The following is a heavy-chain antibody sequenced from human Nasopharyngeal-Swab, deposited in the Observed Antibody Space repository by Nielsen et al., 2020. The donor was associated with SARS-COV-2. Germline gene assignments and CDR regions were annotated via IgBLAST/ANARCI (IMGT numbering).Heavy chain of an antibody. CDR2: ISSSSSYI. CDR1: GFTFNSYS. CDR3: ARGCVLTGPSCYYYGMDV. V-gene: IGHV3-21*01. Sequence: GESLKISCAASGFTFNSYSMNWVRQAPGKGLEWVSSISSSSSYIYYADSVKGRFTISRDNAKNSLYLQMNSLRAEGTAVYYCARGCVLTGPSCYYYGMDVWGQGTTVTVSS. D-gene: IGHD3-9*01. J-gene: IGHJ6*02.